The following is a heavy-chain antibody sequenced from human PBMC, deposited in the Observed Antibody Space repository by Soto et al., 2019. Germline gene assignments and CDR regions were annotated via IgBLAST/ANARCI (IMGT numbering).Heavy chain of an antibody. CDR2: IYHSGST. D-gene: IGHD3-3*01. CDR3: ARVYYDFWSGYYSRSPFDY. V-gene: IGHV4-38-2*01. Sequence: SETLSLTCAVSGYSISSGYYWGWIRQPPGKGLEWIGSIYHSGSTYYNPSLKSRVTTSVDTSKNQFSLKLSSVTAADTAVYYCARVYYDFWSGYYSRSPFDYWGQGTLVTVPS. J-gene: IGHJ4*02. CDR1: GYSISSGYY.